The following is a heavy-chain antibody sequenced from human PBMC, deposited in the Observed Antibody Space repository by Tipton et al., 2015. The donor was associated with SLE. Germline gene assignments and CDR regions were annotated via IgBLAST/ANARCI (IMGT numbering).Heavy chain of an antibody. Sequence: TLSLTCAVNGGSSSGYYWSWIRQSPGRALEWIGDIHDSGSTNYNPSLNSRVTLSVDMSKNQFSLKLSSVTAADTAVYYCASSVAWDPFDYWGQGTLVTVSS. CDR2: IHDSGST. D-gene: IGHD1-26*01. CDR3: ASSVAWDPFDY. J-gene: IGHJ4*02. V-gene: IGHV4-34*01. CDR1: GGSSSGYY.